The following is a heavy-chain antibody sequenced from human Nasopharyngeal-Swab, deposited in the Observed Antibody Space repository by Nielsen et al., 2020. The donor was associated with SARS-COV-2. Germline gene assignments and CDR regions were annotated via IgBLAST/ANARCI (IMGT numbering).Heavy chain of an antibody. CDR3: ARLLDY. V-gene: IGHV4-39*01. Sequence: SETLSFTCTVSGDSISSSSYYWGWIRQPPGKGLEWIGSIYSSGSTYYNPSLKSRVTISVDTSKNQFSLKLSPVTAADTAVYYCARLLDYWGQGTLVTVSS. CDR2: IYSSGST. J-gene: IGHJ4*02. CDR1: GDSISSSSYY.